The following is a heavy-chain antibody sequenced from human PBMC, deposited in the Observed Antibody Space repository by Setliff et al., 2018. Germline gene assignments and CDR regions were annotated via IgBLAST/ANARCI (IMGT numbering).Heavy chain of an antibody. CDR2: IYYSGST. CDR3: ARTLYDYDILTGPGYYFDY. CDR1: GGSLSSSSYY. J-gene: IGHJ4*02. V-gene: IGHV4-39*07. Sequence: SETLSLTCTVSGGSLSSSSYYWGWIRQPPGKGLEWIGSIYYSGSTYYNPSLKSRVTISVDTSKNQFSLKLSSVTAADTAVYYCARTLYDYDILTGPGYYFDYWGQGTRVTVS. D-gene: IGHD3-9*01.